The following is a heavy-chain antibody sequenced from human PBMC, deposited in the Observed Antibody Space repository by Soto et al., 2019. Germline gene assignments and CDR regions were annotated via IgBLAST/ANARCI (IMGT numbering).Heavy chain of an antibody. V-gene: IGHV4-31*03. Sequence: QVHLQESGPGLVRPSQTLSLTCTVSGDSMATGGHYYNWIRQVPGKGLEWNGYVYYSGATHYTPSLRARATISRDTSKNQFSLRLISVTAADTALYYCARDKDLQPTVWGFWGQGIQVSVSS. D-gene: IGHD3-16*01. CDR2: VYYSGAT. CDR1: GDSMATGGHY. J-gene: IGHJ4*02. CDR3: ARDKDLQPTVWGF.